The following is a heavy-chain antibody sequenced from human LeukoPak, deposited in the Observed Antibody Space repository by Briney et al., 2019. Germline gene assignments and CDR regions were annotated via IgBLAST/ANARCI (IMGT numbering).Heavy chain of an antibody. J-gene: IGHJ4*02. CDR1: GYSFTSYG. Sequence: GESLKISCKGSGYSFTSYGISWVRQAPGQGLEWMGWISAYNGNTNYAQKLQGRVTMTTDTSTSTAYMELRSLRSDDTAVYYCARGVVVIADYWGQGTLVTVSS. CDR3: ARGVVVIADY. D-gene: IGHD2-21*01. V-gene: IGHV1-18*01. CDR2: ISAYNGNT.